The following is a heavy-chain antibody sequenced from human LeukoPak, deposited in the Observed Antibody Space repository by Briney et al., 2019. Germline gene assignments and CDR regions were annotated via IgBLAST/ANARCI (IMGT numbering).Heavy chain of an antibody. CDR3: ARHLGAASLYYYYYMDV. J-gene: IGHJ6*03. CDR2: IYPGDSDT. V-gene: IGHV5-51*01. CDR1: GYSFTSYW. D-gene: IGHD6-25*01. Sequence: GESLKISRKGSGYSFTSYWIGWVRQMPGKGLEWMGIIYPGDSDTRYSPSFQGQVTISADKSISTAYLQWSSLKASDTAMYYCARHLGAASLYYYYYMDVWGKGTTVTVSS.